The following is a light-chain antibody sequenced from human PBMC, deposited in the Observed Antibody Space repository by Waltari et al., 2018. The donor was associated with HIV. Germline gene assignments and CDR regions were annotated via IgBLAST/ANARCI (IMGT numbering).Light chain of an antibody. CDR1: SSDVGGYNY. CDR2: DVS. Sequence: QSALTQPASVSGSPGPSITISCPGTSSDVGGYNYVSWYQQYPGKAPKLMIYDVSNRPSGVSNRFSGSKSGNTASLTISGLQAEDEADYYCSSYTSSSTRVFGGGTKLTVL. J-gene: IGLJ3*02. CDR3: SSYTSSSTRV. V-gene: IGLV2-14*01.